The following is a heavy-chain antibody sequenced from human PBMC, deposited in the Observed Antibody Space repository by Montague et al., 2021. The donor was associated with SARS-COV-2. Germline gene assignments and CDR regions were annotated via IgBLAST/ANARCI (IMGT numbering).Heavy chain of an antibody. D-gene: IGHD3-10*01. J-gene: IGHJ3*02. CDR3: ARVRSSPGELLWFGELKTDAFDI. CDR2: LSYDGSNK. CDR1: VFTVSSYA. Sequence: SLILSCAASVFTVSSYAMHLVRQAPGKGLEWVAVLSYDGSNKYYXYSVKVRFTISRDNSKNTLYLQMNSLRAEDTAVYYCARVRSSPGELLWFGELKTDAFDIWGQGTMVTVSS. V-gene: IGHV3-30*04.